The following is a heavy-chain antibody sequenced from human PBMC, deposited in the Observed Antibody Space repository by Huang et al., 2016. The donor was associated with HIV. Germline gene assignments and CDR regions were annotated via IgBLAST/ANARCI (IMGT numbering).Heavy chain of an antibody. D-gene: IGHD3-16*01. CDR2: INTDTGNP. CDR3: ARGDLWFYYMDV. J-gene: IGHJ6*03. Sequence: QVQLVQSGSELMRPGASVKVSCKASGYIFTKYGINWVGQAPGQGLEGMGWINTDTGNPTYAQGFTGRFVFSLDTSVNTAYLQISRLKTEDTAVYYCARGDLWFYYMDVWGKGTTVTVSS. V-gene: IGHV7-4-1*02. CDR1: GYIFTKYG.